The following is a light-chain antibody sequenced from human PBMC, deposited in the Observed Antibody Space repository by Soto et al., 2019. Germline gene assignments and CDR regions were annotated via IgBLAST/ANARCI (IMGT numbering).Light chain of an antibody. V-gene: IGLV2-14*01. CDR1: SSDVGVYNY. CDR3: SSYSRSTAYV. CDR2: EVS. J-gene: IGLJ1*01. Sequence: QSALTQPRSVSGSPGQSVTISCTGTSSDVGVYNYVSWHQLHPGKAPKLIIYEVSNRPSGVSNRFSGSKSGNTASLTISGLQAEDEADYYCSSYSRSTAYVFGTGTKVTVL.